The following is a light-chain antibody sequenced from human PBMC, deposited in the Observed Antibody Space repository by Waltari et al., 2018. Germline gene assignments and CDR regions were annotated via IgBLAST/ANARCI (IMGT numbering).Light chain of an antibody. CDR3: HPRDSLPYS. CDR1: HSIGGR. J-gene: IGKJ2*03. CDR2: YAS. Sequence: EILLTQSPEFQSVTPKDKATITCRASHSIGGRLHWYQRTPDQSAKIVIMYASQSFSGVPPSFSGRRSGTDFNLYSDGMEAEDAATYYCHPRDSLPYSLGQGTTLAI. V-gene: IGKV6-21*01.